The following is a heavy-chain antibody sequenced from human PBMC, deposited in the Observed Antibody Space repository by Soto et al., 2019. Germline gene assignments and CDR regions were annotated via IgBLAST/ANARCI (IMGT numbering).Heavy chain of an antibody. D-gene: IGHD5-12*01. V-gene: IGHV4-59*01. CDR3: ARTRSGYDYFDY. CDR1: GGSISSYY. CDR2: IYYSGST. Sequence: TLSLTCTVSGGSISSYYWSWIRQPPGKGLEWIAYIYYSGSTKYNPSLRSRVTISVDTSKNQFSLKLSSVTAADTAMYYCARTRSGYDYFDYWGRGTLVTVSS. J-gene: IGHJ4*02.